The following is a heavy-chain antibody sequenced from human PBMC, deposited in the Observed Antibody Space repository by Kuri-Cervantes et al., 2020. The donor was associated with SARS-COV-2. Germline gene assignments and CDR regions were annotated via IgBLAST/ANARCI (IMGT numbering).Heavy chain of an antibody. Sequence: GESLKISCTASGFTFGDYAMSWFRQAPGKGLEWVGFIRSKAYGGTTEYAASVKGRFTISRDDSKNTLYLQMNSLRAEDTAVYYCAKKGDSSSWYPGAFDIWGQGTMVTVSS. D-gene: IGHD6-13*01. CDR1: GFTFGDYA. J-gene: IGHJ3*02. V-gene: IGHV3-49*03. CDR2: IRSKAYGGTT. CDR3: AKKGDSSSWYPGAFDI.